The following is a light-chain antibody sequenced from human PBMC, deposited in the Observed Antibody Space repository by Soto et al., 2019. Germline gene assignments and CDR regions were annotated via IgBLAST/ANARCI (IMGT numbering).Light chain of an antibody. CDR3: QQYGTSPLT. V-gene: IGKV3-20*01. Sequence: EIVLTQSPGNLSLSPGERAALSCRASQRVSSSYLAWYQQKPGQAPRLLIYAASSRATGIPDRFSGSGSGTDFTLTITRLEAEDIAVYYCQQYGTSPLTFGGGTKVEIK. CDR2: AAS. CDR1: QRVSSSY. J-gene: IGKJ4*01.